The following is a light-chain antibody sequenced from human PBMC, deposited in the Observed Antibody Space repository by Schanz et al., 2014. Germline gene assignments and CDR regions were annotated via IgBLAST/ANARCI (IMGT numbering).Light chain of an antibody. CDR2: DAS. CDR3: QQYNNYWG. V-gene: IGKV1-5*01. J-gene: IGKJ1*01. CDR1: QSISTW. Sequence: DIQMTQSPSTLSASVGDRVNITCRASQSISTWLAWYQQKPGKAPKVLIYDASNLESGVPSRFSGSGSGTEFTLTISSLQPDDFATYYCQQYNNYWGFGQGTKVEIK.